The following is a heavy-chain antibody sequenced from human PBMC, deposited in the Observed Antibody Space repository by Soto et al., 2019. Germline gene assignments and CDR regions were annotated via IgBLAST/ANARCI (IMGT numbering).Heavy chain of an antibody. V-gene: IGHV3-23*01. CDR2: ISCSGGST. J-gene: IGHJ4*01. CDR3: AKASQNYYGSGSYYNCPFDY. CDR1: GFTFSSYA. Sequence: GGSLRLSCAASGFTFSSYAMSWVRQAPGKGLEWVSAISCSGGSTYYADSVKGRFTISRDNSKNTLYLQMNSLRAEDTAVYYCAKASQNYYGSGSYYNCPFDYWGQGTLVTVSS. D-gene: IGHD3-10*01.